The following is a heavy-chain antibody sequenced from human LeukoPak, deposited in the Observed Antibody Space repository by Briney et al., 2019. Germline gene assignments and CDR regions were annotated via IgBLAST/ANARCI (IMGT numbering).Heavy chain of an antibody. CDR2: MRYDGSNK. CDR3: AKDGLVVVPAAPLGWFDP. Sequence: GGSLRLSCAASGFTFSSYGMHWVRQAPGKGLEWVAFMRYDGSNKYYADSVKGRFTISRDNSKNTLYLQMYGLRAEDTAVYYCAKDGLVVVPAAPLGWFDPWGQGTLVTVSS. D-gene: IGHD2-2*01. J-gene: IGHJ5*02. V-gene: IGHV3-30*02. CDR1: GFTFSSYG.